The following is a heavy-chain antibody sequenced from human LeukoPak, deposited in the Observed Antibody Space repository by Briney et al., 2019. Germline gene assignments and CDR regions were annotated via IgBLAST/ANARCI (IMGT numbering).Heavy chain of an antibody. D-gene: IGHD6-13*01. V-gene: IGHV4-4*07. Sequence: PSETLSLTCTVSGDSISSYYWSWIRQPAGKGLEWIGRIYTSGSTNYNPSLKSRVTMSVGTSKNQFSLKLTSVTAADTAVYYCARDGRGAASMYYYYMDVWGKGTTVTVSS. CDR1: GDSISSYY. CDR3: ARDGRGAASMYYYYMDV. J-gene: IGHJ6*03. CDR2: IYTSGST.